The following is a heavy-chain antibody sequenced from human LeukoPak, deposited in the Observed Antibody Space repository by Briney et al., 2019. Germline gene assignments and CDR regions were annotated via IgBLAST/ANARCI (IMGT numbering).Heavy chain of an antibody. CDR1: GGSISSGAFY. J-gene: IGHJ2*01. D-gene: IGHD2-8*01. Sequence: PSESLSLTCTVSGGSISSGAFYWSWIRQHPEQGLEWIGYLYSVGSTYYNPSLKSRVTISVDTSKTQVSLKMTSVTAADTAVYYCARDSSGVYWYFGLWGRGTLVTVSS. V-gene: IGHV4-31*03. CDR3: ARDSSGVYWYFGL. CDR2: LYSVGST.